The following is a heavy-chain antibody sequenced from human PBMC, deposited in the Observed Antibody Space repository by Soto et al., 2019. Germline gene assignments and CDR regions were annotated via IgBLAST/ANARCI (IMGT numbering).Heavy chain of an antibody. Sequence: PSETLSLTCTVSGDSVSGGSYYWSWIRQPPGKGLEWIGYIYYSGSTNYNPSLKSRVTISVDTSKNQFSLKLSSVTAAETAVDYCARDKGGWFGEPGGYYYYYGMDVWGQGTTVTVSS. CDR1: GDSVSGGSYY. J-gene: IGHJ6*02. CDR2: IYYSGST. CDR3: ARDKGGWFGEPGGYYYYYGMDV. D-gene: IGHD3-10*01. V-gene: IGHV4-61*01.